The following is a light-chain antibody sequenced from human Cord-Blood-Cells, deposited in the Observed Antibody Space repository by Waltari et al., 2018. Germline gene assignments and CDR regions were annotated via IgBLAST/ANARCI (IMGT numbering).Light chain of an antibody. CDR2: AAS. Sequence: DIQMTQSPSSLSASVGDRVTITCRASQSISSYLNWYQQKPGKAPKLLIYAASSLQSGVPSRFSCSGSGTDFTLTSSSLQPEDFATYYCQQSYSTLYTFGQGTKLEIK. J-gene: IGKJ2*01. V-gene: IGKV1-39*01. CDR1: QSISSY. CDR3: QQSYSTLYT.